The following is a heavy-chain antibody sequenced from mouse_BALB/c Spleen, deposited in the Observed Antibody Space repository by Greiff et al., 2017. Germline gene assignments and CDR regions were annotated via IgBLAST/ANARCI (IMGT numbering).Heavy chain of an antibody. CDR1: GFTFSSYA. Sequence: EVMLVESGGGLVKPGGSLKLSCAASGFTFSSYAMSWVRQTPEKRLEWVASISSGGSTYYPDSVKGRFTISRDNARNILYLQMSSLRSEDTAMYYCARGVYGADWGQGTLVTVSA. V-gene: IGHV5-6-5*01. CDR2: ISSGGST. J-gene: IGHJ3*01. D-gene: IGHD1-1*02. CDR3: ARGVYGAD.